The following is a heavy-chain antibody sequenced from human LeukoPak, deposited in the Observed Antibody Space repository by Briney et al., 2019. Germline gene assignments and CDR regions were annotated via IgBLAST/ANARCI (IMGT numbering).Heavy chain of an antibody. CDR1: GYTFTSYY. CDR2: INPSGGST. D-gene: IGHD3-3*01. J-gene: IGHJ4*02. CDR3: ARESPVGRGDDLYYFDY. V-gene: IGHV1-46*01. Sequence: ASVKVSCKASGYTFTSYYMHWVRQAPGQGLEWMGIINPSGGSTSYAQKFQGRVTMTRDTSTSTVYMELSSLRSEDTAVYCCARESPVGRGDDLYYFDYWGQGTLVTVSS.